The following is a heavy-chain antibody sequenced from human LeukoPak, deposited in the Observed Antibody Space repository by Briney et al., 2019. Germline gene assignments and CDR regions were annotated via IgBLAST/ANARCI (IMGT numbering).Heavy chain of an antibody. CDR2: TRYDGSNK. J-gene: IGHJ4*02. CDR3: ANTPYGKSGIYYFDY. Sequence: GGSLRLSCAASRFTFSNYGMHWVRQAPGKGLEWVAFTRYDGSNKYYADSVKGRFTISRDNSKNTLYLQMNSLRAEDTAVYYCANTPYGKSGIYYFDYWGQGTLVTVSS. V-gene: IGHV3-30*02. D-gene: IGHD4-17*01. CDR1: RFTFSNYG.